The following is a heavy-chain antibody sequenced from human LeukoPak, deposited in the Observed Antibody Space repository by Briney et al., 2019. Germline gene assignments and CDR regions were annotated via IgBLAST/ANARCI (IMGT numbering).Heavy chain of an antibody. Sequence: PGGSLRLSCAASGFTFSSYAMSWVRQAPGKGLEWVSVIYSGGSTYYADSVKGRFTISRDNSKNTLYLQMNSLRAEDTAVYYCARTEYGDHYYLDYWGQGTLVTVSS. V-gene: IGHV3-66*01. CDR2: IYSGGST. J-gene: IGHJ4*02. D-gene: IGHD2-21*02. CDR1: GFTFSSYA. CDR3: ARTEYGDHYYLDY.